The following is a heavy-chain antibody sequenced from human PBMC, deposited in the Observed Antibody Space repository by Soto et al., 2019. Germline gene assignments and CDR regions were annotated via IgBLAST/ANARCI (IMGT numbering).Heavy chain of an antibody. J-gene: IGHJ6*02. V-gene: IGHV3-21*01. CDR3: ARVGGGLWFGELSASYYYGMDV. Sequence: GGSLRLSCAASGFTFSSYSMNWVRQAPGKGLEWVSSISSSSSYIYYADSVKGRFTISRDNAKNSLYLQMNSLRAEDTAVYYCARVGGGLWFGELSASYYYGMDVWGQGTTVTVSS. D-gene: IGHD3-10*01. CDR2: ISSSSSYI. CDR1: GFTFSSYS.